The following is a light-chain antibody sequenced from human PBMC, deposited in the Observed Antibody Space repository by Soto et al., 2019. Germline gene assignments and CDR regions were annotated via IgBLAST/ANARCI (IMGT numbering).Light chain of an antibody. CDR3: KSYAGSNTYV. CDR1: KNDIGVYDF. Sequence: QAGRTQPPSASGSPGRSVTISGTGTKNDIGVYDFVSWYQHHPGKAPRLIIYEVVQRPSGVPDRFSGSKSGNTASLTVSGLQAADEADYFCKSYAGSNTYVFGSGTKVTVL. CDR2: EVV. V-gene: IGLV2-8*01. J-gene: IGLJ1*01.